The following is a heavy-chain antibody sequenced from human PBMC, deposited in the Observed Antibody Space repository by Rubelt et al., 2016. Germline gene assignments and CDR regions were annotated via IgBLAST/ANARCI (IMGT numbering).Heavy chain of an antibody. CDR1: GFIFNNFA. Sequence: EVQLLESGGDLVQPGGSLTLSCAASGFIFNNFAMSWVRQPPGKGLEWVSSIIGGGGTANSADSVKGRFTISRDNSKNTLFLQMNGLRAEDTAIYYCAKNREVKDGYKYFDSWGQGSLVTVS. V-gene: IGHV3-23*01. CDR2: IIGGGGTA. CDR3: AKNREVKDGYKYFDS. D-gene: IGHD5-24*01. J-gene: IGHJ4*02.